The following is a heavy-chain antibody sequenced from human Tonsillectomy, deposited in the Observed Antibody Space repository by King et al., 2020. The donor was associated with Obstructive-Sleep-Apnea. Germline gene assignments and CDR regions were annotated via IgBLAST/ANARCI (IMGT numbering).Heavy chain of an antibody. CDR3: ARAVKTYYYDSSGLDY. V-gene: IGHV4-30-4*01. D-gene: IGHD3-22*01. J-gene: IGHJ4*02. CDR1: CGPISSGDYY. Sequence: QLQESGPGLVKPSQTLSLICTVSCGPISSGDYYWSWIRQPPGKGLEWIGYIYYSGSTYYNPSPKSRVTISIDTSKNQFSLKLSSVTAADTAVYFCARAVKTYYYDSSGLDYWGQGTLVTVSS. CDR2: IYYSGST.